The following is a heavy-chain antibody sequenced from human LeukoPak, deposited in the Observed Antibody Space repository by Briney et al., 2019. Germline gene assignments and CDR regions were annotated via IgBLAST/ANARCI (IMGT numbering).Heavy chain of an antibody. D-gene: IGHD6-13*01. J-gene: IGHJ2*01. Sequence: SETLSLTCTVSGGSISSSSYYWGWIRQPPGKGLEWIGSIYYSGSTKYNPSLKSRVNMSLDTSKKQFSLKLSFVTATDTAVYYCARLTSSWYQDWYFDLWGRGTLVTVSS. V-gene: IGHV4-39*07. CDR3: ARLTSSWYQDWYFDL. CDR2: IYYSGST. CDR1: GGSISSSSYY.